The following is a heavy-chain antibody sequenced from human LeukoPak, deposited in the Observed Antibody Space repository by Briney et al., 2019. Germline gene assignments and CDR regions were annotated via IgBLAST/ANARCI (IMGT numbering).Heavy chain of an antibody. CDR1: GYSFTSYW. CDR2: IYPGDSDT. Sequence: KRGESLKISCKGSGYSFTSYWIGWVRQMPGKGLEWMGIIYPGDSDTRYSPSFQGQVTISADKSISTAYMQWSSLTASDTAMYYCARGVGIVVVTRGFDYWGQGTLVTVSS. J-gene: IGHJ4*02. CDR3: ARGVGIVVVTRGFDY. D-gene: IGHD3-22*01. V-gene: IGHV5-51*01.